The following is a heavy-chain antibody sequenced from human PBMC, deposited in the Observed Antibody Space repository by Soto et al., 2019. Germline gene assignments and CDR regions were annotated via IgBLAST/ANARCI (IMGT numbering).Heavy chain of an antibody. CDR2: INHSGST. D-gene: IGHD2-2*01. CDR3: ASRDYCSRTSCRIDS. CDR1: GGSFSGYY. J-gene: IGHJ4*02. Sequence: QVQLQQWGAGLLKPSETLSLTCAVYGGSFSGYYWSWIRQPPGKGLEWIGEINHSGSTNYNPSLKGRVTISIDTSNHPFPLQLSSVTAADTAVYYCASRDYCSRTSCRIDSWGQGTLVTVSS. V-gene: IGHV4-34*01.